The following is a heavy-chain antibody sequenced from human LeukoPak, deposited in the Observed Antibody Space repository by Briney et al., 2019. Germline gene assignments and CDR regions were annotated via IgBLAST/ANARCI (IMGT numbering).Heavy chain of an antibody. V-gene: IGHV4-39*07. CDR1: GGSISSSSYY. Sequence: SETLSLTCTVSGGSISSSSYYWGWIRQPPGKGLEWIGSIYYSGSTYYNPSLKSRVTISVDTSKNQFSLKLSSVTAADTAVYYCARTIAAAATDPVYFDYWGQGTLVTVSS. D-gene: IGHD6-13*01. CDR3: ARTIAAAATDPVYFDY. J-gene: IGHJ4*02. CDR2: IYYSGST.